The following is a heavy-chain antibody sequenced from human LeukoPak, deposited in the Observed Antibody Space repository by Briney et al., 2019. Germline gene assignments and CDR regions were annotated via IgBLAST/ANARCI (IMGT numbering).Heavy chain of an antibody. CDR2: ISSSGSTI. J-gene: IGHJ6*02. CDR1: GFTFNNHW. CDR3: ARDKGIAAAGTAAMVYYGMDV. V-gene: IGHV3-48*04. Sequence: GGSLRLSCAASGFTFNNHWMHWVRQAPGKGLEWVSYISSSGSTIYYADSVKGRFTISRDNAKNSLYLQMNSLRAEDTAVYYCARDKGIAAAGTAAMVYYGMDVWGQGTTVTVSS. D-gene: IGHD6-13*01.